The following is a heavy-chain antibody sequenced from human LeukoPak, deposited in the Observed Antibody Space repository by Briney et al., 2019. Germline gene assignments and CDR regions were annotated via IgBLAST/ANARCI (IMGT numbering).Heavy chain of an antibody. D-gene: IGHD6-13*01. V-gene: IGHV1-24*01. J-gene: IGHJ5*02. CDR1: GYTLTELS. CDR3: ATYSSYSSPNWFDP. Sequence: GASVTVSCKVSGYTLTELSMHWVRQAPGKGLEWMGGFDPEDGETIYAQKFQGRVTMTEDTSTDTAYMELSSLRSEDTAVYYCATYSSYSSPNWFDPWGQGTLVTVSS. CDR2: FDPEDGET.